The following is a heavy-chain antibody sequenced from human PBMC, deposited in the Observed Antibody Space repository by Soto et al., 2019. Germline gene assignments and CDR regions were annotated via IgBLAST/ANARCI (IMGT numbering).Heavy chain of an antibody. CDR2: FSLSGTT. V-gene: IGHV4-4*07. D-gene: IGHD2-8*02. CDR1: GASITGSFY. J-gene: IGHJ4*02. Sequence: PSETVSLTCTVSGASITGSFYWSWIRQPAGKGLEWIGRFSLSGTTNYNPSLRSRVTMSADVSKNQFSLRLTSVTAADTALYYCARGMTPPGAPAWYYFDSWGQGTLVTVSS. CDR3: ARGMTPPGAPAWYYFDS.